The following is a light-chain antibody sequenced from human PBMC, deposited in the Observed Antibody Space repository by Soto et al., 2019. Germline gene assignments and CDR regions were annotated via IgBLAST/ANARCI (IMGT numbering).Light chain of an antibody. CDR1: QSVCSN. CDR3: QQYNSWPNT. J-gene: IGKJ2*01. V-gene: IGKV3-15*01. CDR2: GAS. Sequence: EIVMTQSPATLSLSPGDRATLSCRASQSVCSNLAWYQQKPGQAPRLLIYGASTRATGIPARFSGSGSGTEFTLTISSLESEDFAVYYCQQYNSWPNTFGQGTRLEIK.